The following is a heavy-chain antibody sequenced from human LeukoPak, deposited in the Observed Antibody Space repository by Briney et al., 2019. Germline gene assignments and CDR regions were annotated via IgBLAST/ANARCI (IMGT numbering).Heavy chain of an antibody. D-gene: IGHD3-10*01. V-gene: IGHV4-4*07. CDR1: GGSISNYY. CDR2: ISTSGGT. J-gene: IGHJ6*02. Sequence: SETLSLTCTVSGGSISNYYWSWIRQPAGKGLEWIGRISTSGGTNYNPSLKSRVTISVDTSKNQFSLKLSSVTAADTAVYYCARDRARGRSGSYYNDYYYYGMDVWGQGTTVTVSS. CDR3: ARDRARGRSGSYYNDYYYYGMDV.